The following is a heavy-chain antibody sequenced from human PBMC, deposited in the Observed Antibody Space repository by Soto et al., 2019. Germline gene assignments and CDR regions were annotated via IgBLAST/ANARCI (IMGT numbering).Heavy chain of an antibody. D-gene: IGHD3-22*01. Sequence: GGSLRLSCAASGFTFSLYSMIWVRQAPGKGLEWVASITSSSSYIYYEDSLKGRFTISRDNAKNSLFPQLDSLRAEDTAVYFCVRARSTDSRPDYWGQGTLVTVS. V-gene: IGHV3-21*01. CDR1: GFTFSLYS. CDR3: VRARSTDSRPDY. CDR2: ITSSSSYI. J-gene: IGHJ4*02.